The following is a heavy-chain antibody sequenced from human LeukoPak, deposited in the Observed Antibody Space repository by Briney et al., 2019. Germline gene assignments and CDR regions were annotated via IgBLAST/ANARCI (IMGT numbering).Heavy chain of an antibody. Sequence: ASVKVSCKASGGTFSSYAISWVRQAPGQGLEWMGGIIPIFGTANYAQKFQGRVTITADESTSTAYMELSSLRSEDTAVYYCARDKESTSCYAGCWWFDPWGQGTLVTVSS. J-gene: IGHJ5*02. D-gene: IGHD2-2*01. CDR3: ARDKESTSCYAGCWWFDP. V-gene: IGHV1-69*13. CDR1: GGTFSSYA. CDR2: IIPIFGTA.